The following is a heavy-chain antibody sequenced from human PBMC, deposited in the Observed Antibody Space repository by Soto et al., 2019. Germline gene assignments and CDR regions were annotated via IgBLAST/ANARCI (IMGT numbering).Heavy chain of an antibody. CDR3: ATYYCSSTSCYPYYYYGMDV. J-gene: IGHJ6*02. V-gene: IGHV1-18*04. Sequence: ASVKVSCKASGYTFTSYGISWVRQAPGQGLEWMGWISACNGNTNYAQKLQGRVTMTTDTSTSTAYMELRSLRSDDTAVYYCATYYCSSTSCYPYYYYGMDVWGQGTTVTVSS. D-gene: IGHD2-2*01. CDR1: GYTFTSYG. CDR2: ISACNGNT.